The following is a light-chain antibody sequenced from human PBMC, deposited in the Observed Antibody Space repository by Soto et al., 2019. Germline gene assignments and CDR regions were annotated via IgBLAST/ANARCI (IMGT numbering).Light chain of an antibody. V-gene: IGLV2-8*01. Sequence: QSALTQPPSASGSPGQSVTISCTGTSSDVGGYNYVSWYQQHPGKAPKLMIYEVTKRPSGVPDRVSGSKSGNTASLTVSGVQAEDEADDYCSSYAGGYNEVFGTGTKVTVL. J-gene: IGLJ1*01. CDR2: EVT. CDR3: SSYAGGYNEV. CDR1: SSDVGGYNY.